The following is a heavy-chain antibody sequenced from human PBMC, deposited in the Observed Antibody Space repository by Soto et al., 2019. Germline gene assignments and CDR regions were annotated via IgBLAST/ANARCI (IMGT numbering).Heavy chain of an antibody. Sequence: SWTLSLTSAVPGGYIVSGGYSWSWIRQPPAKGLEWIGTAYPRRSTYYDPSLKSRVTISLDLSKNQFSLSLNSVTAAATAVYYCARLGGRGWYDAWGQGPLGTGCS. CDR2: AYPRRST. J-gene: IGHJ5*02. D-gene: IGHD6-25*01. V-gene: IGHV4-30-2*01. CDR3: ARLGGRGWYDA. CDR1: GGYIVSGGYS.